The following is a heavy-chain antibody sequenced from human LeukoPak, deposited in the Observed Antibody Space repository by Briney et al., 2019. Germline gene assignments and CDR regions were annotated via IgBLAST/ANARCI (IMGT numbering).Heavy chain of an antibody. CDR1: GESFSGYY. CDR2: INHSGST. Sequence: SETLSLTCAVYGESFSGYYWSWIRQPPGKGLEWIGEINHSGSTNYNPSLKSRVTVSVDTSKNQFSLKLRSVTAADTAVYYCARLFGNYQNYFDYWGQGTLVTVSS. D-gene: IGHD1-7*01. J-gene: IGHJ4*02. CDR3: ARLFGNYQNYFDY. V-gene: IGHV4-34*01.